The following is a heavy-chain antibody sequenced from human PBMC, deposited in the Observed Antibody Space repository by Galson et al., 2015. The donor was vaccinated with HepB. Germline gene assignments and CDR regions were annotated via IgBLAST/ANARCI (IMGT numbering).Heavy chain of an antibody. CDR3: ARDVGIAVAALDY. CDR2: LKQDGSEK. J-gene: IGHJ4*02. D-gene: IGHD6-19*01. V-gene: IGHV3-7*03. Sequence: SLRLSCAASGFSFSSYWMSWVRQAPGKGLEWVASLKQDGSEKYYVDSVKGRFTISRDNVKNSLYLQMNSLRAEDTAVYYCARDVGIAVAALDYWGQGTLVTVSS. CDR1: GFSFSSYW.